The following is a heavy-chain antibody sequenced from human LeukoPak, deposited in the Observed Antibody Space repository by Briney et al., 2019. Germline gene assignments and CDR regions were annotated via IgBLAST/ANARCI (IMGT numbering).Heavy chain of an antibody. CDR3: AKAYGSGSYYKVDY. J-gene: IGHJ4*02. CDR2: VSYDGSNK. V-gene: IGHV3-30*18. D-gene: IGHD3-10*01. Sequence: GRSLRLSCAASGFTFSSYGMHWVRQAPGKGLEWVAVVSYDGSNKYYADSVKGRFSISRDNSKNTLDLQMNSLRAEDTAAYYCAKAYGSGSYYKVDYWGQGILVTVSS. CDR1: GFTFSSYG.